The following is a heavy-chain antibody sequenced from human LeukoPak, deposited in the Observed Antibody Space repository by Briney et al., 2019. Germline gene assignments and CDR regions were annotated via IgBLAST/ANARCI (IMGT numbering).Heavy chain of an antibody. D-gene: IGHD6-25*01. Sequence: GGSLRLSCVASGFTFSSYAINWVRQAPGKGLEWVSGTSGSGGRTYYADSVKGRFTISRENSKNTLYLQMNTLRAEDTAVYYCARESSGYYFDYWGQGTLVTVSS. CDR3: ARESSGYYFDY. J-gene: IGHJ4*02. CDR1: GFTFSSYA. V-gene: IGHV3-23*01. CDR2: TSGSGGRT.